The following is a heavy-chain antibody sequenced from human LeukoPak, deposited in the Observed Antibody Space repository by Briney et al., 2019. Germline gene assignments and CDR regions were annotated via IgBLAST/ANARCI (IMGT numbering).Heavy chain of an antibody. CDR1: AFTFSTFA. CDR2: ISGNGNST. V-gene: IGHV3-23*01. J-gene: IGHJ4*02. Sequence: GGSLRLSCAASAFTFSTFAMSWVRQAPGKGLEWVSTISGNGNSTYYADSVKGRFTISRDNSKNTLYLQMNSLRADDTAVYYCSNDFDYWGQGTLSPSPQ. CDR3: SNDFDY.